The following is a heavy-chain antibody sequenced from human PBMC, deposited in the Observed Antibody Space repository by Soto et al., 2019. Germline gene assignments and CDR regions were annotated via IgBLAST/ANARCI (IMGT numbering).Heavy chain of an antibody. D-gene: IGHD3-10*01. J-gene: IGHJ4*02. V-gene: IGHV1-69*13. CDR2: IIPMFGTA. CDR1: GGPFSDYA. Sequence: ASVKVSCKVSGGPFSDYAVSWVRQAPGQGLEWMGVIIPMFGTANYAQKFQGRVTITADESTTTAYMELSSLRSEDTAVYYFARDLDYYGSGNYYNRIDYWGQGTLVTVSS. CDR3: ARDLDYYGSGNYYNRIDY.